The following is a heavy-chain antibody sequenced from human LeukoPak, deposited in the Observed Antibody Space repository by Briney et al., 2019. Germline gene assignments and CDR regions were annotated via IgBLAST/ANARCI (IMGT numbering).Heavy chain of an antibody. CDR1: GGSISNSF. J-gene: IGHJ4*02. V-gene: IGHV4-59*01. CDR2: FHDSEST. Sequence: PSETLSLTCTVSGGSISNSFWSWIRQPPGKGLGWIGFFHDSESTNYNPSLKSRVSISLDTSKNQVSLWLSSVTAADTAVYYCARGDASGRPGIGFDFWGQGTLVTVSS. CDR3: ARGDASGRPGIGFDF. D-gene: IGHD1-26*01.